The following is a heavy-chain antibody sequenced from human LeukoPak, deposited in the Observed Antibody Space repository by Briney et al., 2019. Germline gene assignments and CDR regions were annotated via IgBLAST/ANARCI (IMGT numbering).Heavy chain of an antibody. CDR3: AKDWIGYCSGGSCLGKDAFDI. CDR2: LSGTGSNT. Sequence: GGSLRLSCAASGFSFSRCAMSWVRQAPGKGLEWVSTLSGTGSNTYYADSVKGRFTISRDNSKNTLYLQMNSLRDEDTAVYYCAKDWIGYCSGGSCLGKDAFDIWGQGTMVTVSS. D-gene: IGHD2-15*01. CDR1: GFSFSRCA. V-gene: IGHV3-23*01. J-gene: IGHJ3*02.